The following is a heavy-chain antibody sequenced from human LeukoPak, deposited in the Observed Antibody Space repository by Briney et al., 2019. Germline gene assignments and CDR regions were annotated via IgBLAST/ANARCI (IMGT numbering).Heavy chain of an antibody. CDR1: GGSINNYY. CDR2: IYYSGST. Sequence: PSETLSLTCTVSGGSINNYYWSWIRQPPGKGLEWIGYIYYSGSTNYNPSLKSRVTISVDTSKNQFSLNLISVTAADTAVYYCATGAGDFDHWGQGILVTVSS. J-gene: IGHJ4*02. V-gene: IGHV4-59*12. D-gene: IGHD1-14*01. CDR3: ATGAGDFDH.